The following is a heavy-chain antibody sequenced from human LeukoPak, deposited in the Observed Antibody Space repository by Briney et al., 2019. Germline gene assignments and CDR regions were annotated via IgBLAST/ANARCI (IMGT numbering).Heavy chain of an antibody. J-gene: IGHJ6*03. CDR2: ISAYNGNT. D-gene: IGHD3-22*01. CDR1: GYTFTSYG. Sequence: ASVKVSCKASGYTFTSYGISWVRQAPGQGLEWMGWISAYNGNTNYAQKLQGRVTMTTDTSTSTAYMELRSLRSDDTAVYYCARAKRDYFENSGYESYYNFMDVWGKGTTVTVSS. CDR3: ARAKRDYFENSGYESYYNFMDV. V-gene: IGHV1-18*01.